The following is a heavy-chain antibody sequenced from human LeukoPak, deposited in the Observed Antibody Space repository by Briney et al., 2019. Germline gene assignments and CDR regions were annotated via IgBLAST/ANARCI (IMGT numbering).Heavy chain of an antibody. V-gene: IGHV3-21*01. CDR3: ARASTMVRGVNWFDP. Sequence: GGSLRLSCAASGFTFSSHSMNWVRQAPGKGLEWVSSISSSSSYTYYADSVKGRFTISRDNAKKSLNLQMNSLRAEDTAVYYCARASTMVRGVNWFDPWGQGTLVTVSS. CDR2: ISSSSSYT. D-gene: IGHD3-10*01. J-gene: IGHJ5*02. CDR1: GFTFSSHS.